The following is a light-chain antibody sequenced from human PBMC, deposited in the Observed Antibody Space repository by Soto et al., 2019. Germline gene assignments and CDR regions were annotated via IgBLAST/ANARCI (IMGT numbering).Light chain of an antibody. V-gene: IGKV1-8*01. CDR3: QQYNSYPLT. CDR2: AAS. CDR1: QGISSY. Sequence: AIRMTQSPSSLSASTGDRVTITCRASQGISSYLAWYQQKPGKAPKLLIYAASTLQSGVPSRFSGSGSGTDFTLTISSLQPEDFATYYCQQYNSYPLTFGQGTKVDIK. J-gene: IGKJ1*01.